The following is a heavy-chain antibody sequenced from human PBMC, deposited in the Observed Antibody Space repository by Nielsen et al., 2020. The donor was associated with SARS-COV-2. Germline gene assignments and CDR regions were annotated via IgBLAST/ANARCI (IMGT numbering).Heavy chain of an antibody. CDR2: IRYDGSNK. V-gene: IGHV3-30*02. CDR3: AREFYSSSSFFDY. CDR1: GFTFSSYG. J-gene: IGHJ4*02. D-gene: IGHD6-13*01. Sequence: GESLKISCAASGFTFSSYGMHWVRQAPGKGLEWVAFIRYDGSNKYYADSVKGRFTISRDNSKNTLYLQMNSLRAEDTAVYYCAREFYSSSSFFDYWGQGTLVTVSS.